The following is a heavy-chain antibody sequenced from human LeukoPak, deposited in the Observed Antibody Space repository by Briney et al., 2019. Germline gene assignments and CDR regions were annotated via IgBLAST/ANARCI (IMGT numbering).Heavy chain of an antibody. V-gene: IGHV3-30*02. CDR2: IRFDGSSK. Sequence: GGSLRLSCAASGFTFTNYAMHRVRQAPGKGLEWLAFIRFDGSSKYYADFVKGRFTISRDSSKNTLYLQMNSLRPEDTAVYYCARDQAGSGHYADYWGQGTLVTVSS. D-gene: IGHD3-10*01. J-gene: IGHJ4*02. CDR1: GFTFTNYA. CDR3: ARDQAGSGHYADY.